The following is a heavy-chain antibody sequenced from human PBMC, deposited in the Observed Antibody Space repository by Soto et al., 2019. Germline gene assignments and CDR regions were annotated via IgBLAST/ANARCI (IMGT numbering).Heavy chain of an antibody. Sequence: LSLTCAVYGGSFSGYYWSWSRQPPGKGLEWIGEINHSGSTNYNPSLKSRVTISVDTSKNQFSLKLSSVTAADTAVYYCARGPILRFLERLLTVDYGMDVCGQGITVTVCS. CDR3: ARGPILRFLERLLTVDYGMDV. CDR1: GGSFSGYY. D-gene: IGHD3-3*01. CDR2: INHSGST. V-gene: IGHV4-34*01. J-gene: IGHJ6*02.